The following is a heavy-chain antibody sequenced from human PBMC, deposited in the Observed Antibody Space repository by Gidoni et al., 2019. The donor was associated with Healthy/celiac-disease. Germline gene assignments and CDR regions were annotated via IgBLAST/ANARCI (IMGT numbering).Heavy chain of an antibody. CDR2: INPSGGST. J-gene: IGHJ6*02. Sequence: QVQLVQSGAEVKKTRASVKVSCKASGYTFTSYYMHGVRPAPGQGLGWMGIINPSGGSTSYAQKVQGRVTMTRDTSTSTVYMELSSLRSENTAVYYCARRFTWELGYYYYYGMDVWGQGTTVTVSS. V-gene: IGHV1-46*01. D-gene: IGHD1-26*01. CDR1: GYTFTSYY. CDR3: ARRFTWELGYYYYYGMDV.